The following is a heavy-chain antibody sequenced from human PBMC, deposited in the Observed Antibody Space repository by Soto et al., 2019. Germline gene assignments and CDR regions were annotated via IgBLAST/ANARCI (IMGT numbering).Heavy chain of an antibody. J-gene: IGHJ3*02. CDR3: ARTSGEMATIGAFDI. CDR1: GGSISSYY. V-gene: IGHV4-59*08. CDR2: IYYSGIT. Sequence: PSETLSLTCTVSGGSISSYYWCWIRQPPGKGLEWIGYIYYSGITNYNPSLKSRVTISVDTSKNQFSLKLSSVTAADTAVYYCARTSGEMATIGAFDIRGQRTMVTVSS. D-gene: IGHD5-12*01.